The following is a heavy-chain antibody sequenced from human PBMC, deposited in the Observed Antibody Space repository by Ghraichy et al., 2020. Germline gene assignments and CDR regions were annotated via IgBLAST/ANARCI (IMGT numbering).Heavy chain of an antibody. Sequence: SETLSLTCTVSGGSISSYYWSWIRQPPGKGLEWIGYIYYSGSTNYNPSLKSRVTISVDTSKNQFSLKLSSVTAADTAVYYCARVGSGSRPDAFDIWGQGTMVTVSS. CDR3: ARVGSGSRPDAFDI. V-gene: IGHV4-59*01. J-gene: IGHJ3*02. CDR2: IYYSGST. CDR1: GGSISSYY. D-gene: IGHD1-26*01.